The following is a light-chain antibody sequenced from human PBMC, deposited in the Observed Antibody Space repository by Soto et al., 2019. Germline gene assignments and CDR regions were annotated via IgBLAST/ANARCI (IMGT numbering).Light chain of an antibody. Sequence: EIVLTQSPGTLCLSPGERATLSCRASQSVSSSYLAWYQQKPGQAPRLLIYGASSRATGIPDRFSGSGSGTDFTLTISRLEPEDFAVYYCQQYGSSPPTFGQGTKV. J-gene: IGKJ1*01. CDR1: QSVSSSY. CDR2: GAS. CDR3: QQYGSSPPT. V-gene: IGKV3-20*01.